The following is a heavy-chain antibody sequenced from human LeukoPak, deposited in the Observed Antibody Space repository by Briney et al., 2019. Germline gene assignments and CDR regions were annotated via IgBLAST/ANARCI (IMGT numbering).Heavy chain of an antibody. CDR3: ARRKSRARRAVAGTYWYFDL. CDR2: INHSGST. CDR1: GGSFSGYY. J-gene: IGHJ2*01. Sequence: SETLSLTCAVYGGSFSGYYWSWIRQPPGKGLEWIGEINHSGSTNYNPSLKSRVTISVDTSKNQFSLKLSSVTAADTAVYYCARRKSRARRAVAGTYWYFDLGGRGTLVTVSS. D-gene: IGHD6-19*01. V-gene: IGHV4-34*01.